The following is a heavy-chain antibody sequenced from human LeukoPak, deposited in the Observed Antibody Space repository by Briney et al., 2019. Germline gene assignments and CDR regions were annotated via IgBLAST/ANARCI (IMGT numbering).Heavy chain of an antibody. Sequence: ASVKVSCKASGYTFTSYGISWVRQAPGQGLEWMGWISAYNGNTNYAQKLQGRVTMTTDTSTSTAYMELRSLRPDDTAVYYCATVKYDYGDPVGWFDPWGQGTLVTVSS. CDR2: ISAYNGNT. J-gene: IGHJ5*02. CDR1: GYTFTSYG. D-gene: IGHD4-17*01. CDR3: ATVKYDYGDPVGWFDP. V-gene: IGHV1-18*01.